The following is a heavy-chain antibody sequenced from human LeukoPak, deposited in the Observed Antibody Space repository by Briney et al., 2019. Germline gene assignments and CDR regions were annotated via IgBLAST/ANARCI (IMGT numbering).Heavy chain of an antibody. Sequence: SETLSLTCTVSGGSVSSTTYYWSWTRQPPGKGLEWIASINYSGSTYYNPSLKSRVTISVDTSENQFSLKLSSVTAADTAVYYCARRPGMDVWGQGTTVTVSS. CDR3: ARRPGMDV. V-gene: IGHV4-39*01. CDR2: INYSGST. CDR1: GGSVSSTTYY. J-gene: IGHJ6*02.